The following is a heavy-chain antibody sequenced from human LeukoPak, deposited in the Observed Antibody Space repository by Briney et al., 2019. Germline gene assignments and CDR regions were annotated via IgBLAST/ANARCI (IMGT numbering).Heavy chain of an antibody. V-gene: IGHV1-69*06. CDR1: GGTFSSYA. Sequence: SVKVSCKASGGTFSSYAISWVRQAPGQGLEWMGGIIPIFGTANYAQKFQGRVTITADKSTSTAYMELSSLRSEDTAVYCCASGAPSIRGRYYFDYWGQGTLVTVSS. J-gene: IGHJ4*02. CDR3: ASGAPSIRGRYYFDY. CDR2: IIPIFGTA. D-gene: IGHD1-14*01.